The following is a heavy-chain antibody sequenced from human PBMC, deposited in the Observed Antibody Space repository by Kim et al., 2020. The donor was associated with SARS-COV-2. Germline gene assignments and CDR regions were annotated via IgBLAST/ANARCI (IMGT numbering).Heavy chain of an antibody. D-gene: IGHD1-26*01. CDR3: ARSHSGSYDGAFDI. V-gene: IGHV3-30*04. CDR1: GFTFSSYA. CDR2: ISYDGSNK. Sequence: GGSLRLSCAASGFTFSSYAMHWVRQAPGKGLEWVAGISYDGSNKYYADSVKGRFTISRDNSKNTLYLQMNSLRAEDTAVYYCARSHSGSYDGAFDIWGQG. J-gene: IGHJ3*02.